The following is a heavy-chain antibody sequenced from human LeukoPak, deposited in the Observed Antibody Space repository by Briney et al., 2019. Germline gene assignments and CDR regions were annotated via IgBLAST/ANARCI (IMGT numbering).Heavy chain of an antibody. CDR3: ARGGSGWPEYYFDY. D-gene: IGHD6-19*01. Sequence: GSIYYSGSTNYNPSLKSRVTISVDTSKNQFSLKLSSVTAADTAVYYCARGGSGWPEYYFDYWGQGTLVTVSS. J-gene: IGHJ4*02. V-gene: IGHV4-59*09. CDR2: IYYSGST.